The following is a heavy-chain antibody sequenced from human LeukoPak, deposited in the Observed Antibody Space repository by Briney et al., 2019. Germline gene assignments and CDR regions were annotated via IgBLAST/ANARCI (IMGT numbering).Heavy chain of an antibody. Sequence: SETLSLTCTVSGGSISSYYWSWIRQPAGKGLEWIGRIYTSGSTNYNPSLKSRVTMSVDTSKNQFSLKLSSVTAADTAVYYCARRYDYVWGSYRYTFDYWGQGTLVTVSS. V-gene: IGHV4-4*07. D-gene: IGHD3-16*02. CDR3: ARRYDYVWGSYRYTFDY. J-gene: IGHJ4*02. CDR1: GGSISSYY. CDR2: IYTSGST.